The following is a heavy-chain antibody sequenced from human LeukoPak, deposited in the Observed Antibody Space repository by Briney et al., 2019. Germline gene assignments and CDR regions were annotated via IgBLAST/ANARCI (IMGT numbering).Heavy chain of an antibody. CDR1: GFTFSSYA. J-gene: IGHJ4*02. CDR2: ISGSGGST. V-gene: IGHV3-23*01. Sequence: GGSLRLSCAASGFTFSSYAMSWVRQAPGKGLEWVSTISGSGGSTDYADSVKGRFTISRDNSKNTLYLQMNSLRAEDTAVYYCAKAYGGGWAPFDYWGQGTLVTVSS. CDR3: AKAYGGGWAPFDY. D-gene: IGHD6-19*01.